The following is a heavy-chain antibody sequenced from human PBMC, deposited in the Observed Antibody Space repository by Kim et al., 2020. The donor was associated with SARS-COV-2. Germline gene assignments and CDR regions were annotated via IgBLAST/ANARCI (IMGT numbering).Heavy chain of an antibody. CDR1: GGSISSYY. D-gene: IGHD3-10*01. J-gene: IGHJ4*02. CDR2: IYYTGST. CDR3: ARVSTGVDY. Sequence: SETLSLTCTVSGGSISSYYWSWLRQPPGKGLELIGDIYYTGSTNYNPSLKSRVTISVDTSKNQFSLKLISVPAADTAVYYCARVSTGVDYWGQGTLVTVSS. V-gene: IGHV4-59*13.